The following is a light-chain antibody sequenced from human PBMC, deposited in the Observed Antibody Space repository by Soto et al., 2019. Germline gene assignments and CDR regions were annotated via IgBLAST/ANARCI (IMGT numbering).Light chain of an antibody. V-gene: IGLV2-14*03. CDR2: DVS. J-gene: IGLJ3*02. Sequence: QSALTQPASVSGSPGQSITISCTGTSSDVGGYTYVCWYQQLPGKAPKLLIYDVSSRPSGVSNRFSGSKSGNTASLSISGLQAEDEADYSCSSYTTSSTVVFGGGTKLTVL. CDR1: SSDVGGYTY. CDR3: SSYTTSSTVV.